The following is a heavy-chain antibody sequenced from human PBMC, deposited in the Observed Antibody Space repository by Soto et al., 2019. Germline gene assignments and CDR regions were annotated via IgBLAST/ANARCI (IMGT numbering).Heavy chain of an antibody. CDR1: GFTFSSYA. D-gene: IGHD6-6*01. V-gene: IGHV3-23*01. CDR2: ISGSDAST. J-gene: IGHJ4*02. CDR3: AKRMSSSTFDS. Sequence: EVQLLESGGGLVQPGESLRLSCAASGFTFSSYAMSWVRQAPGKGLEWVSVISGSDASTYYADSVKGRFTISRDNSKNTLYLQMNSLRAEDTAVYYCAKRMSSSTFDSWGQGTLVTVSS.